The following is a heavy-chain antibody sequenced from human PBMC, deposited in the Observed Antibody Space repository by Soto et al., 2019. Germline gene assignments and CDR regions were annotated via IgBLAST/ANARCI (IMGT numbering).Heavy chain of an antibody. J-gene: IGHJ6*02. V-gene: IGHV1-69*13. CDR1: GGTFSSYA. CDR3: ARGRGWLQYSWYYYGMDV. Sequence: ASVKVSCKASGGTFSSYAISWVRQAPGQGLEWMGGIIPIFGTANYAQKFQGGVTITADESTSTAYMELSSLRSEDTAVYYCARGRGWLQYSWYYYGMDVWGQGTTVTVSS. D-gene: IGHD5-12*01. CDR2: IIPIFGTA.